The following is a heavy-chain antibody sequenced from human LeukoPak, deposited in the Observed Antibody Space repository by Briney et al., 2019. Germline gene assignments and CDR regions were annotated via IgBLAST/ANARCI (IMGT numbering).Heavy chain of an antibody. CDR3: ATKQWLAAPPDP. CDR1: GFTFSKYW. V-gene: IGHV3-74*01. Sequence: RPGGSLRHSCAASGFTFSKYWMLWVRQAPGKGLESVSRINTDGTVTTYADPVKGRFTVSRDNADNTMFLQMNSVRDEDTAVYYCATKQWLAAPPDPWGQGTPVTVSS. D-gene: IGHD6-19*01. CDR2: INTDGTVT. J-gene: IGHJ5*02.